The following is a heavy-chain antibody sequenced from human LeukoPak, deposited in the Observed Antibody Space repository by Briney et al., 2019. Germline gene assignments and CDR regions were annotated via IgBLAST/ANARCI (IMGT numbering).Heavy chain of an antibody. J-gene: IGHJ4*02. D-gene: IGHD3-10*01. Sequence: GGSLRLSCAASGFTFSRYWMSWVRQAPGKGLEWVANIKQDGNEKYYVDSVKGRFTISRDNAKNSLYLQMNSLRAEDTAVYYCARVINPDFMRFGELLTLDYWGQGTLVTVSS. CDR1: GFTFSRYW. CDR3: ARVINPDFMRFGELLTLDY. CDR2: IKQDGNEK. V-gene: IGHV3-7*01.